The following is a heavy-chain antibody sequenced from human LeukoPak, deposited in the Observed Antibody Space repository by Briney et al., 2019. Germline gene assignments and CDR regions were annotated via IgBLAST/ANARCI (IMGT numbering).Heavy chain of an antibody. CDR1: GFTFSNYG. CDR3: ANTAGDSSGYYKFY. V-gene: IGHV3-30*18. Sequence: QPGRSLRLSCTASGFTFSNYGLFWVRQAAGKGLEWVAVISYDGSNKYYADSVKGRFTISRDNSKSTLYLQMNSLRAEDTAVYYCANTAGDSSGYYKFYWGQGTLVTVSS. J-gene: IGHJ4*02. D-gene: IGHD3-22*01. CDR2: ISYDGSNK.